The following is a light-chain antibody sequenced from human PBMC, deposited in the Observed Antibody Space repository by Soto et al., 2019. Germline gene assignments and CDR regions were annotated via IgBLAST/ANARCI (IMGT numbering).Light chain of an antibody. CDR3: QNYNSDSGA. CDR1: QGISSW. Sequence: DIQMTQSPSSQSASVGDRVTIPCRASQGISSWLAWYQQKPGKVPKLLIYNASTLKSGVPSRFSGSGSGTEFTLTISSLQPDDVATYYCQNYNSDSGAFGQGTKVDI. J-gene: IGKJ1*01. CDR2: NAS. V-gene: IGKV1-5*03.